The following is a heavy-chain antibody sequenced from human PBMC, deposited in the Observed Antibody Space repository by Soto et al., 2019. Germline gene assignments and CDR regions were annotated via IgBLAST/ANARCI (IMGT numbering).Heavy chain of an antibody. CDR3: ARAVRVLVGALRY. Sequence: ASVKVSCKASGFSFTGYYIHWLRQAPGQGLEWMGWINAHSGGTEYAQKFQGRVTMTRNTSISTAYMELSSLRSEDTAVYYCARAVRVLVGALRYWGQGTLVTVSS. CDR1: GFSFTGYY. CDR2: INAHSGGT. J-gene: IGHJ4*02. V-gene: IGHV1-2*02. D-gene: IGHD2-15*01.